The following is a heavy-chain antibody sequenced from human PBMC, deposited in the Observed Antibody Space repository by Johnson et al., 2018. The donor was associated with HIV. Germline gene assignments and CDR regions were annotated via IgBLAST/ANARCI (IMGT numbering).Heavy chain of an antibody. D-gene: IGHD6-19*01. CDR1: GFTFSDYY. Sequence: QVQLVESGGGLVKPGGSLRLSCAASGFTFSDYYMTWIRQAPGKGLEWVSYISSSGSTIYYAASVGGRFTISRDNAKNSLYLQMNSLRAEDTAVYYCARDFSSGWYPHAFYIWGQGTMVTVSS. CDR2: ISSSGSTI. J-gene: IGHJ3*02. CDR3: ARDFSSGWYPHAFYI. V-gene: IGHV3-11*04.